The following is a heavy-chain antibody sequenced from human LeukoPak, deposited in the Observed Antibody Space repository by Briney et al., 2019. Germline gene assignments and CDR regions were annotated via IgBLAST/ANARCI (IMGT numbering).Heavy chain of an antibody. CDR1: GYTFTTYG. J-gene: IGHJ4*02. CDR3: ARESRDNYFDY. CDR2: ISAYNGNT. Sequence: ASVKVSCKASGYTFTTYGITWMRQAPGQGLEWMGWISAYNGNTNSAQKLQGRVTMTTGTSTTTVYMQLRSLTSADTAVYYCARESRDNYFDYWGQGTLVTVSS. D-gene: IGHD5-24*01. V-gene: IGHV1-18*01.